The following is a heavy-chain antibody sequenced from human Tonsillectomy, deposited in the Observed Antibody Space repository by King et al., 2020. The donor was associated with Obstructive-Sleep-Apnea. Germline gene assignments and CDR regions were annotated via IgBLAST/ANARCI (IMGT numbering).Heavy chain of an antibody. CDR3: ARRSATMVRGTDYYGMDV. V-gene: IGHV3-33*01. CDR1: GFTFSTYG. CDR2: IWYDGSNK. Sequence: VQLVESGGGVVQPGRSLRLSCAASGFTFSTYGMHWVRQAPGKGLEWGAGIWYDGSNKHYADSVKGRFTISRDNSKNTLYLQMNSLSAEDTAVYYCARRSATMVRGTDYYGMDVWGQGTTVTVSS. J-gene: IGHJ6*02. D-gene: IGHD3-10*01.